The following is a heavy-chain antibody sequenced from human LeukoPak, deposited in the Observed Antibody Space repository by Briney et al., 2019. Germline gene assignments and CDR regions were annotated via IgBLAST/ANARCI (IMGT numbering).Heavy chain of an antibody. CDR3: ARLVPIVVVPAADNWFDP. D-gene: IGHD2-2*01. V-gene: IGHV5-51*01. CDR1: VYSFTSYW. Sequence: GGSLRLSCKGSVYSFTSYWIGWVRQMPGKGLEWMGIIYPGDSDTRYSPSFQGQVTISADKSISTAYLQWSSLKASDTAMYYCARLVPIVVVPAADNWFDPWGQGTLVTVSS. CDR2: IYPGDSDT. J-gene: IGHJ5*02.